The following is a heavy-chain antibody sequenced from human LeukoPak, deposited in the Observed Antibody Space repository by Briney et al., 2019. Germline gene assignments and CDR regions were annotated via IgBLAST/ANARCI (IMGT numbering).Heavy chain of an antibody. V-gene: IGHV4-4*07. CDR3: ARLCIVGATTLYYYYYMDV. J-gene: IGHJ6*03. CDR1: GGSISSYY. D-gene: IGHD1-26*01. Sequence: KPSETLSLTCTVSGGSISSYYWSWIRQPAGKGLEWIGRIYTSGSTNYNPSLKSRVTMSVDTSKNQFSLKLSSVTAADTAVYYCARLCIVGATTLYYYYYMDVWGKGTTVTVSS. CDR2: IYTSGST.